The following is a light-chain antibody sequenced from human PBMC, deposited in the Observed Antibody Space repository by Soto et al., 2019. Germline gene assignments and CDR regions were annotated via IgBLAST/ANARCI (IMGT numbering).Light chain of an antibody. CDR3: QHYNSYPIT. CDR2: KAS. CDR1: QSISSW. V-gene: IGKV1-5*03. J-gene: IGKJ5*01. Sequence: DIQMTQSPSTLSASVGDRVTITCRASQSISSWLAWYQQKPGKAPKLLIYKASTLGSGVPSRFSCSGSGIEFTLTISSLQPDDFATYYCQHYNSYPITFGPGTRLEIK.